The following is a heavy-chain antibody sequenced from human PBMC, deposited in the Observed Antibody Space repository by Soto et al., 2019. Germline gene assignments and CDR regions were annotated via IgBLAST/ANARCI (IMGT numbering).Heavy chain of an antibody. D-gene: IGHD6-19*01. J-gene: IGHJ4*02. CDR1: GFTFSSYA. V-gene: IGHV3-30*04. CDR3: ARDSSGWYNFDS. CDR2: ISKDGTNK. Sequence: GGSLRLSCAASGFTFSSYAMDWVRQAPGKGLEWVTVISKDGTNKFYADSVKGRFTISRDNSKKTLYLQMSSLRVDDTAVYYCARDSSGWYNFDSWGRGTLVTVSS.